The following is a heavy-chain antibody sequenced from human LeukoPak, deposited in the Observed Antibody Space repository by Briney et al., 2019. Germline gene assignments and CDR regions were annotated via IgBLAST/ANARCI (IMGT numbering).Heavy chain of an antibody. J-gene: IGHJ3*01. CDR2: IHPDGKNT. CDR3: ATYVDTVRYDAFDV. CDR1: GFTFSNYW. V-gene: IGHV3-74*01. D-gene: IGHD5-18*01. Sequence: QSGGSLRLSCAASGFTFSNYWMDWVRHAPGKGLVWVSRIHPDGKNTAYADSVKGRFTISRDNARNTLFLQMNSLRTEDAAVYYCATYVDTVRYDAFDVWGQGTMVTVSS.